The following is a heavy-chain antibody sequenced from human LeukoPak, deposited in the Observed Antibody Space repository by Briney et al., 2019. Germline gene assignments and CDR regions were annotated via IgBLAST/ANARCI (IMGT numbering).Heavy chain of an antibody. CDR3: AKDLWYSYGRGAFDI. CDR1: GFTFSSYG. CDR2: IRYDGSNK. V-gene: IGHV3-30*02. Sequence: PGGSLRLSCAASGFTFSSYGMHWVRQAPGKGLEWVAFIRYDGSNKYYADSVKGRFTISRDNSKNTLYLQMNSLRAEDTAVYYCAKDLWYSYGRGAFDIWGQGTMVTVSS. J-gene: IGHJ3*02. D-gene: IGHD5-18*01.